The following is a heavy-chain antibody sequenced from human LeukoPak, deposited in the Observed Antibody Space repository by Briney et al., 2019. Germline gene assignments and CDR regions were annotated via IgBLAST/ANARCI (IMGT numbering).Heavy chain of an antibody. CDR2: IYHSGST. Sequence: SETLSLTCTVSGYSISSGYYWGWIRQPPGKGLEWIGSIYHSGSTYYNPSLKSRVTISVDTSKNQFSLKLSSVTAADTAVYYCARVWRYDSSGYYYGGVDYYFDYWVQGTLVTVSS. V-gene: IGHV4-38-2*02. D-gene: IGHD3-22*01. CDR3: ARVWRYDSSGYYYGGVDYYFDY. CDR1: GYSISSGYY. J-gene: IGHJ4*02.